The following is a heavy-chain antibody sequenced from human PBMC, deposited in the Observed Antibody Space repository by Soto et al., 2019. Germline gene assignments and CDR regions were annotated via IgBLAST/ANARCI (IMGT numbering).Heavy chain of an antibody. J-gene: IGHJ4*02. Sequence: QVQLQESGPGLVKPSETLSLTCAVSGDSIGSYYCMWIRQPPGKGLESIGYLYYGRSANYNPSLKSRVTWTPETSTNQCSLTLSSMPAADTAVYYCALRSMAVVPAYWGQGTLVTASS. CDR2: LYYGRSA. V-gene: IGHV4-59*01. CDR1: GDSIGSYY. CDR3: ALRSMAVVPAY. D-gene: IGHD3-22*01.